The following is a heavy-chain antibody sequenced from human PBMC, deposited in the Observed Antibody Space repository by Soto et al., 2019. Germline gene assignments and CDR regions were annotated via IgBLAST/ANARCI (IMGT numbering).Heavy chain of an antibody. CDR2: IYHSGST. Sequence: SETLSLTCAVSGGSISSGGYSWSWIRQPPGKGLEWIGYIYHSGSTYYNPSLKSRVTISVDRSKNQFSLKLSSVTAADTAVYYCAREGIAGYYGSGSYYDYWGQGTLVTVS. V-gene: IGHV4-30-2*01. CDR1: GGSISSGGYS. D-gene: IGHD3-10*01. J-gene: IGHJ4*02. CDR3: AREGIAGYYGSGSYYDY.